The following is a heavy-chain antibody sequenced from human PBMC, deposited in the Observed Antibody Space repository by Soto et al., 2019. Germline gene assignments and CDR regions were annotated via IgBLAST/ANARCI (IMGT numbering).Heavy chain of an antibody. Sequence: QVQLEQSGPEVKRPGTSVKVSCKASGGAFGRSSVSWVRQAPGQGLEWIGGVLPVFNTSTYSLKFQGRVAIFADLPTSSVFMELRSLRSEDTALYYCARGDEMTAVTIFEYWGQGTLVTVSS. CDR1: GGAFGRSS. J-gene: IGHJ4*02. D-gene: IGHD4-17*01. V-gene: IGHV1-69*01. CDR2: VLPVFNTS. CDR3: ARGDEMTAVTIFEY.